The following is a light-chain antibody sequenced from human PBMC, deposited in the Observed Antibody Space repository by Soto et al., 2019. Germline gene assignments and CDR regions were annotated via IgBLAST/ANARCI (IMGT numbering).Light chain of an antibody. V-gene: IGKV3-20*01. CDR2: GAS. Sequence: EIVLAQSPGTLSLSPGESATLSCRASQSVSRSFLAWYQQKAGEAPRLLIYGASRRATGIPDRFSGSGSGTDFTLTISRLEPEDFAVYYCQQYVSSPWAFGQGTKVE. CDR1: QSVSRSF. CDR3: QQYVSSPWA. J-gene: IGKJ1*01.